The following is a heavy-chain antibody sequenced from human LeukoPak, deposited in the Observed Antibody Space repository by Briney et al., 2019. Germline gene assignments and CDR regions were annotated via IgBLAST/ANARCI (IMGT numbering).Heavy chain of an antibody. CDR2: IYYSGST. D-gene: IGHD3-3*01. CDR3: AGTSTIFGVVIILTAFDI. Sequence: SETLSLTCTVSGGSISSYYWSWIRQPPRKGLEWIGYIYYSGSTNYNPSLKSRVTISVDTPKNQFSLKLSSVTAADTAVYYCAGTSTIFGVVIILTAFDIWGQGTMVTVSS. V-gene: IGHV4-59*08. J-gene: IGHJ3*02. CDR1: GGSISSYY.